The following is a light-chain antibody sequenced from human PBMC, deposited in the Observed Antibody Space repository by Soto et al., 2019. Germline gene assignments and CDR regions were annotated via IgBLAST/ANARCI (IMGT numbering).Light chain of an antibody. CDR3: QQRSNWPPWS. J-gene: IGKJ1*01. CDR1: QSVSSY. Sequence: EIVLTQSPATLSLSPGERATLSCRASQSVSSYLAWYQPKPGQAPRLLIYDASNRATGIPARFSGSGSGIDFTLTVSSLAPEDFAVYYCQQRSNWPPWSVGRGTKVEI. V-gene: IGKV3-11*01. CDR2: DAS.